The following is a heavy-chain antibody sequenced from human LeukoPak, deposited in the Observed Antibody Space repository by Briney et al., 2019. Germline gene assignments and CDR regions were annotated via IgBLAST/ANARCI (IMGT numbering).Heavy chain of an antibody. J-gene: IGHJ4*02. D-gene: IGHD3-10*01. Sequence: PGESLRLSCAASGFSFSTYWMIWVRQAPGKGLEWVANIKQDGTEKYYVDSVKGRFTISRDNAKNSLYLQMNSLRVEDTAVYYCAKVAKYYYGSETYYFFEHWGQGTPVTASP. CDR1: GFSFSTYW. CDR3: AKVAKYYYGSETYYFFEH. V-gene: IGHV3-7*01. CDR2: IKQDGTEK.